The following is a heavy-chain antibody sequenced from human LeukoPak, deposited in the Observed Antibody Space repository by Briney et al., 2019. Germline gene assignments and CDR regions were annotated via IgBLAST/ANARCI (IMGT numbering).Heavy chain of an antibody. Sequence: GGSLRLSCAVSGFTVSSYGMTWVRQAPGKGLEWVSAFSATDGSAQYAESVKGRFTISRDNSKNSLYLQMNSLRDEDTAVYYCANARIAAAGTGAFDVWGQGTMVTVSS. CDR1: GFTVSSYG. CDR3: ANARIAAAGTGAFDV. CDR2: FSATDGSA. V-gene: IGHV3-23*01. J-gene: IGHJ3*01. D-gene: IGHD6-13*01.